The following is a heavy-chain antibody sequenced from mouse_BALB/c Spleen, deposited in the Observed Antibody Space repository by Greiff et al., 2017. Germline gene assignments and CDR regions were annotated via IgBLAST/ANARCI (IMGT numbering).Heavy chain of an antibody. D-gene: IGHD2-1*01. CDR3: AREGNGNYDY. CDR1: GYSITSGYY. CDR2: ISYDGSN. Sequence: EVQLLESGPGLVKPSQSLSLTCSVTGYSITSGYYWNWIRQFPGNKLEWMGYISYDGSNNYNPSLKNRISITRDTSKNQFFLKLNSVTTEDTATYYCAREGNGNYDYWGQGTTLTVSS. V-gene: IGHV3-6*02. J-gene: IGHJ2*01.